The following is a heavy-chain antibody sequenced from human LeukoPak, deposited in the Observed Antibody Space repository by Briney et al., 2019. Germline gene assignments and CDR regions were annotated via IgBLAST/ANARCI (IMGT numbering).Heavy chain of an antibody. V-gene: IGHV3-48*03. CDR2: ISSSGSTI. D-gene: IGHD3-22*01. CDR3: ANSHSSGYYMNY. CDR1: GFTFSSYE. J-gene: IGHJ4*02. Sequence: GGSLRLSCAASGFTFSSYEMNWVRQAPGKGLEWVSYISSSGSTIYYADSVKGRFTISRDNSKNTLYLQMNSLRAEDAAVYYCANSHSSGYYMNYWGQGTLVTVSS.